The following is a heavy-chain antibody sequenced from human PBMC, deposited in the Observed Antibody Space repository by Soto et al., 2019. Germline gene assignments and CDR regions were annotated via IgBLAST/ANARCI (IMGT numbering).Heavy chain of an antibody. J-gene: IGHJ4*02. CDR3: ATMGTPATGLYYFDY. CDR2: IPYSGST. D-gene: IGHD1-7*01. CDR1: GGSISSGNYY. Sequence: QVQLQESGPGLVKPSQTLSLTCTVSGGSISSGNYYWSWIRQPPGKGLEWIGFIPYSGSTYYSASLKSRFTISVDTSKNPFSLNLSFVTAADTAVYYCATMGTPATGLYYFDYWGQGTLVTVSS. V-gene: IGHV4-30-4*01.